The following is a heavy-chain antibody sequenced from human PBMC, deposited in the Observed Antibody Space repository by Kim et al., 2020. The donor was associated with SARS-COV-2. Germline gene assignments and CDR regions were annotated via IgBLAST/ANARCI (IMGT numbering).Heavy chain of an antibody. D-gene: IGHD3-10*01. CDR3: VRQVAGSNFDV. J-gene: IGHJ3*01. Sequence: FYAESVKGRFTISRDNSKNTVYLQLNILGAEDPAIYYCVRQVAGSNFDVWGQGTMVTVSS. V-gene: IGHV3-23*01.